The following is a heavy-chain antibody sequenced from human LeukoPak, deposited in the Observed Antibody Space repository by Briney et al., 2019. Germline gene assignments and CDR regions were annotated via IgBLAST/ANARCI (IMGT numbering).Heavy chain of an antibody. D-gene: IGHD2-21*01. CDR2: FDPEDGET. CDR1: GYTLTELS. J-gene: IGHJ6*03. Sequence: ASVKVSCKVSGYTLTELSMHWVRQAPGKGLEWMGGFDPEDGETIYAQKFQGRVTMTEDTSTDTAYMELSSLRSEDTAVYYCARAGMIDWGYYYYYMDVWGKGTTVTVSS. CDR3: ARAGMIDWGYYYYYMDV. V-gene: IGHV1-24*01.